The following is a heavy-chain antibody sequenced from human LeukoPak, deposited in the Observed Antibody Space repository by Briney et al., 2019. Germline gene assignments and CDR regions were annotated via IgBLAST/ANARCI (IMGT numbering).Heavy chain of an antibody. Sequence: SETLSLTCTVSGGSISSFFWSWIRQPPGKGLEWLGCIDYSGSTQYNPSLKSRVTISVDTSKNQFSLKLSSVTAADTAEYYCVRRVAGSGYRDYWGQGTLVTVSS. CDR1: GGSISSFF. V-gene: IGHV4-59*08. CDR3: VRRVAGSGYRDY. J-gene: IGHJ4*02. CDR2: IDYSGST. D-gene: IGHD3-22*01.